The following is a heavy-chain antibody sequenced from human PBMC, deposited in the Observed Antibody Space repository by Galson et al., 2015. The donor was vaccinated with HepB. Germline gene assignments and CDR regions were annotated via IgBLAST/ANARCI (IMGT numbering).Heavy chain of an antibody. CDR3: ARGSPFHCSSASCYPFDY. Sequence: SVKVSCKASGYIFTDYYMHWLRQAPGQGLEWMAWINPYSGDSNYAQKFQGRVTMTRDTSSSTAYMELSRLRSDDTAMYYCARGSPFHCSSASCYPFDYWGQGTLVTVSS. D-gene: IGHD2-2*01. J-gene: IGHJ4*02. V-gene: IGHV1-2*02. CDR1: GYIFTDYY. CDR2: INPYSGDS.